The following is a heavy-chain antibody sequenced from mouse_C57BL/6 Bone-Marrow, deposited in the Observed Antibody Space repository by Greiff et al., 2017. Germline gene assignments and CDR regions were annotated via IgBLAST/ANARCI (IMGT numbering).Heavy chain of an antibody. CDR1: GYTFTSYC. V-gene: IGHV1-69*01. CDR3: ARRLNYYDMDY. Sequence: QVQLQQPGAELVMPGASVKLSCKASGYTFTSYCMHWVKQRPGQGLEWIGEIDPSDSYTNYYQKFQGKSTLTADKPSSTAYMQLSSLTSEESAVYYCARRLNYYDMDYWGQGTSVTVSS. J-gene: IGHJ4*01. D-gene: IGHD1-3*01. CDR2: IDPSDSYT.